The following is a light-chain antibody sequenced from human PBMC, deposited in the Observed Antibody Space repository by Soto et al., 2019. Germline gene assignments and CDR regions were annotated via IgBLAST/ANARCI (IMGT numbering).Light chain of an antibody. J-gene: IGKJ1*01. V-gene: IGKV1-5*03. CDR2: KAS. CDR1: QTISSW. Sequence: DIQMTQSPSTLSASVGDRVNITCRARQTISSWLAWYQQKPGKAPKLLIYKASTLKSGVPSRFSGSGSGTEFTLTISSLQPDDFATYYCQHYNSDSSAFGQGTKVELK. CDR3: QHYNSDSSA.